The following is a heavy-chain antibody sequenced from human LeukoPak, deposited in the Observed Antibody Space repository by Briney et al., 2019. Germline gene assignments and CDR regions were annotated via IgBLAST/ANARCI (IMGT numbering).Heavy chain of an antibody. D-gene: IGHD6-19*01. CDR2: ISGSGGST. CDR1: GFTFSSYA. Sequence: PGGSLRLSCAASGFTFSSYAMSWVRQAPRKGLEWVSAISGSGGSTYYADSVKGRFTISRDNSKNTLYLQMNNLRAEDTAVYYCAKVLLDDTWQWLYGYYFDYWGQGTLVTVSS. CDR3: AKVLLDDTWQWLYGYYFDY. V-gene: IGHV3-23*01. J-gene: IGHJ4*02.